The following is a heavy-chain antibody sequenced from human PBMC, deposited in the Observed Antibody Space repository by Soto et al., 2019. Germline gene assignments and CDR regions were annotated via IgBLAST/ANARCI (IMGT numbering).Heavy chain of an antibody. D-gene: IGHD3-22*01. CDR2: ISAYNGNT. J-gene: IGHJ4*02. V-gene: IGHV1-18*01. Sequence: ASVKVSCKASGYTFTSYGIGWVRQAPGQGLEWMGWISAYNGNTNYAQKLQGRVAMTTDTSTSTAYMELRSLRSDDTAVYYCARCDSSGYYWDFYYYGILTGYPDYWGQGTLVTVSS. CDR1: GYTFTSYG. CDR3: ARCDSSGYYWDFYYYGILTGYPDY.